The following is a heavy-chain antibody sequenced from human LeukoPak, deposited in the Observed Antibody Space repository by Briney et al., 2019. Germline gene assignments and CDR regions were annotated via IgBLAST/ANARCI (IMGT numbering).Heavy chain of an antibody. CDR3: ARDLAWGGY. J-gene: IGHJ4*02. CDR2: ITSSSSPM. V-gene: IGHV3-21*01. Sequence: GGSLRLSRVASGFTLSIYTMSWVRHAPGKGLEWVSSITSSSSPMYSADSVKGRLTISRDNAKNSLYLQMNSLRAEDTAVYYCARDLAWGGYWGQGTLVTVSS. CDR1: GFTLSIYT. D-gene: IGHD7-27*01.